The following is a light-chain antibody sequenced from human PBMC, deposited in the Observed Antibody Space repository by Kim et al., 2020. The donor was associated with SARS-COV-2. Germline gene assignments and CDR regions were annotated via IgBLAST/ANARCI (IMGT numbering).Light chain of an antibody. Sequence: VSPGERATLSCRASQSVSSNLAWYQQKPGQAPRLLIYGASTRATGIPARFSGSGSGTEFTLTISSLQSEDFAVYYCQQYNNWPATFGQGTKVEIK. V-gene: IGKV3-15*01. CDR1: QSVSSN. CDR2: GAS. J-gene: IGKJ1*01. CDR3: QQYNNWPAT.